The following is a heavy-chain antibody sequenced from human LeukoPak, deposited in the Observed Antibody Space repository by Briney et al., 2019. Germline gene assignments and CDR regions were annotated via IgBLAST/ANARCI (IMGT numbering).Heavy chain of an antibody. CDR3: IRDEALWRLDY. CDR2: IDERGTNA. V-gene: IGHV3-74*03. J-gene: IGHJ4*02. CDR1: GFTFSNHW. Sequence: GGSLRLSCAASGFTFSNHWMHWVRQAPGKGLVWVSRIDERGTNAMYADSVKGRFSISKGNAKNTVNLQMNSLRADDTGVYYCIRDEALWRLDYWGQGTLVTVSS. D-gene: IGHD2-21*01.